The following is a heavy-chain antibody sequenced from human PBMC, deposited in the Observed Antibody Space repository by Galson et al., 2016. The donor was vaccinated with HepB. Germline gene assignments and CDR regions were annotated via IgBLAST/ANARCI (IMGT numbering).Heavy chain of an antibody. D-gene: IGHD3/OR15-3a*01. CDR3: ARRNAGYDFWGPFDP. CDR2: ISASTNTI. V-gene: IGHV3-48*02. CDR1: GFTFSVYS. J-gene: IGHJ5*02. Sequence: SLRLSCATSGFTFSVYSMNWVRQAPGKGLEWVAYISASTNTIYYADSVRGRFTVSRYNDKSSLYLQMNSLTDEDTAVYYCARRNAGYDFWGPFDPWGQGTLVTVSS.